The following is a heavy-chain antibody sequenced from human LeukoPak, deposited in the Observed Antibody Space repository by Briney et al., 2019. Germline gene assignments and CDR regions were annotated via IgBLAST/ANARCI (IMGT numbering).Heavy chain of an antibody. CDR2: INSDGSIT. J-gene: IGHJ4*01. CDR3: ARVRATFSTHFDN. D-gene: IGHD5-12*01. CDR1: GFTFSSYW. Sequence: GGSLRLSCAASGFTFSSYWMHWVRQAPGKGLMWVSRINSDGSITNYADSVKGRFTISRDNAKNTLYLQMNSLRAEDTAVYYCARVRATFSTHFDNWGHESQFTVSS. V-gene: IGHV3-74*01.